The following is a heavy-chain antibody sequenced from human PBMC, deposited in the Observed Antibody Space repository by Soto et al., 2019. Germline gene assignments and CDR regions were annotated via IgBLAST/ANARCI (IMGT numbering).Heavy chain of an antibody. J-gene: IGHJ5*02. CDR1: GASVNDGNFY. Sequence: QVQLQESGPGLVKPSETLSLTCIVSGASVNDGNFYWNWIRQSPGKGLEWVGFIHQNGITNYNPSLNIPVTISLETFKSNISLQLRSGTVVDTASYFSARGSTVVELPSRFHRWVQAAQVTVS. D-gene: IGHD3-16*02. V-gene: IGHV4-61*03. CDR3: ARGSTVVELPSRFHR. CDR2: IHQNGIT.